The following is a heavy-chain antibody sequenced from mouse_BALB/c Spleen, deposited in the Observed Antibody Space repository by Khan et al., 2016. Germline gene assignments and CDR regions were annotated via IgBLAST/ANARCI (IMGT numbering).Heavy chain of an antibody. CDR3: ARWVITNYFDY. D-gene: IGHD2-4*01. V-gene: IGHV3-2*02. Sequence: EVQLQESGPGLVKPSQSLSLTCTVTGYSITSDYAWNWIRQFPGNKLEWMGYISYSGSTSYNPSLKSRISITRDTSKNQFFLQLNSVTTEDTATXYGARWVITNYFDYWGQGTTLTVSS. CDR2: ISYSGST. CDR1: GYSITSDYA. J-gene: IGHJ2*01.